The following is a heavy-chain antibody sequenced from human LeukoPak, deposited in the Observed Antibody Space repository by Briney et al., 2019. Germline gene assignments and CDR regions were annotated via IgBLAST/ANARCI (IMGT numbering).Heavy chain of an antibody. V-gene: IGHV3-21*01. D-gene: IGHD6-19*01. J-gene: IGHJ4*02. CDR3: ARARGVAGKYYFDY. Sequence: PGGSLRLSGAASGFTFSSYSINWVGQAPGKGLEWVSSISSSSSYIYYADSVKGRFTISRDNAKNSLYLQMNSLRAEDTAVYYCARARGVAGKYYFDYWGQGTLVTVSS. CDR1: GFTFSSYS. CDR2: ISSSSSYI.